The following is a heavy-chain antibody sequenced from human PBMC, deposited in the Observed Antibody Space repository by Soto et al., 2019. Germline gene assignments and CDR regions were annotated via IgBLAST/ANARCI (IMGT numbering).Heavy chain of an antibody. CDR2: IYSNGGT. J-gene: IGHJ6*02. Sequence: QVQLQASGPGLVKPSDTLSLTCTVSGDSIGTYNWGWIRQPPGKRLEWIGYIYSNGGTSYNPALKCRVTISADTSTKQFSLWLSSVTAADTAVYYCVRQGIGALHGLVDVWGQGTTVTVSS. V-gene: IGHV4-59*08. CDR3: VRQGIGALHGLVDV. CDR1: GDSIGTYN. D-gene: IGHD1-26*01.